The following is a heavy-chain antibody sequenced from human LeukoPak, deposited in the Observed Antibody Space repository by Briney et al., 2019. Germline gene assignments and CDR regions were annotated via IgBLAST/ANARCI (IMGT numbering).Heavy chain of an antibody. V-gene: IGHV3-23*01. Sequence: GGTLRLSCAASGLTFSSYGMSWVRQAPGRGLEWVSAISTTGGTTYYADSVRGRFTISRDNSRDTLYLQMNSLRAEDTAIYYCAKNGDRGAYCSGGTCYPYYYYYMDVWGKGTTVTISS. CDR3: AKNGDRGAYCSGGTCYPYYYYYMDV. J-gene: IGHJ6*03. D-gene: IGHD2-15*01. CDR2: ISTTGGTT. CDR1: GLTFSSYG.